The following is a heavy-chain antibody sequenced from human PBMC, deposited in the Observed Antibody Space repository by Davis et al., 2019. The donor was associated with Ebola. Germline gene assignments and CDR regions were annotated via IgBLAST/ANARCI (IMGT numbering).Heavy chain of an antibody. V-gene: IGHV3-23*01. Sequence: GESLKISCAASGFTFSSYAMSWVRQAPGKGLEWVSAISGSGGSTYYADSVKGRFTISRDNSKNTLYLQMNSLRAEDTAVYYCATSGLFWRLLYFDYWGQGTLVTVSS. D-gene: IGHD3-3*01. CDR2: ISGSGGST. CDR1: GFTFSSYA. J-gene: IGHJ4*02. CDR3: ATSGLFWRLLYFDY.